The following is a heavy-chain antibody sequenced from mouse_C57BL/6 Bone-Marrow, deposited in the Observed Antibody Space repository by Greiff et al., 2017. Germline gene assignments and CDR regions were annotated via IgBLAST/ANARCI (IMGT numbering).Heavy chain of an antibody. V-gene: IGHV1-69*01. Sequence: VQLQQPGAELVMPGASVKLSCKASGYTFTSYWMHWVKQRPGQGLEWIGEIDPSDSYTNYNQKFKGKSTLTVDKSSSTAYMHLSSLTSEYSAVYYYARDTYHFDYWGQGTTLTVSS. J-gene: IGHJ2*01. CDR1: GYTFTSYW. CDR3: ARDTYHFDY. CDR2: IDPSDSYT.